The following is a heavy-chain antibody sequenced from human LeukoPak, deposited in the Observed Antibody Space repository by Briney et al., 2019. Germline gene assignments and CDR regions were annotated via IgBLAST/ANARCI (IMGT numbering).Heavy chain of an antibody. Sequence: SVKVSCKASGGTFSSYAISWVRQAPGQGLEWMGGIIPIFGTANYAQKFQGRVTITADESTSTAYMELSSLRSEDTAVYYCARGEDSGSYSGNYWGQGTLVTVSS. J-gene: IGHJ4*02. CDR1: GGTFSSYA. CDR3: ARGEDSGSYSGNY. V-gene: IGHV1-69*13. D-gene: IGHD1-26*01. CDR2: IIPIFGTA.